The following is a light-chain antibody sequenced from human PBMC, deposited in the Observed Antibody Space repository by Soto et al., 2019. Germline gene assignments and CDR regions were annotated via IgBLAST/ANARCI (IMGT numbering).Light chain of an antibody. CDR3: AAWDDSLNGWV. CDR2: SNN. CDR1: SSNIGSNT. J-gene: IGLJ3*02. Sequence: QSVLTQPPSASETPGQRVTISCSGSSSNIGSNTVNWYQQLPGTAPKLLIYSNNQRPSGVPDRFSGSKSGTSASLAISRLQSEDEADYYCAAWDDSLNGWVFGGGTKLTV. V-gene: IGLV1-44*01.